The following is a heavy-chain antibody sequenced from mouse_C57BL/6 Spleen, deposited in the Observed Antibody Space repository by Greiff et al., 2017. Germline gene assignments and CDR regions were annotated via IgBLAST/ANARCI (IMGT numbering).Heavy chain of an antibody. Sequence: VPLQQSGPELVKPGASVKISCKASGYAFSSSWMNWVKQRPGKGLEWIGRIYPGDGDTNYNGKFKGKATLTADKSSSTAYMQLSILTSENSAFYCCASLTGTSYSFDYWGQGTTLTVSS. J-gene: IGHJ2*01. V-gene: IGHV1-82*01. D-gene: IGHD4-1*01. CDR3: ASLTGTSYSFDY. CDR1: GYAFSSSW. CDR2: IYPGDGDT.